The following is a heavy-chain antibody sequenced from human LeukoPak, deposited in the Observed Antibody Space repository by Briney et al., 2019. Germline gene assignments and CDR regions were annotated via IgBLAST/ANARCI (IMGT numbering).Heavy chain of an antibody. CDR2: IKQDGSET. V-gene: IGHV3-7*01. CDR3: VREGTTVALFDY. D-gene: IGHD6-19*01. J-gene: IGHJ4*02. CDR1: GFIFSTYW. Sequence: GGSLRLSCAASGFIFSTYWMSWVRQAPGKGLEWVASIKQDGSETYYVDPVKGRFTISRDNAKNSLYLQMNSLRAEDTAVYYCVREGTTVALFDYWGQGSLVTVSS.